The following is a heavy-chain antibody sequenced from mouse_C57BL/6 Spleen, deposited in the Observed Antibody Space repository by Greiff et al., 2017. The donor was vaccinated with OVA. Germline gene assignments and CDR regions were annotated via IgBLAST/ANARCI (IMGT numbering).Heavy chain of an antibody. V-gene: IGHV2-2*01. CDR3: ARKGYYSNYEWYFDV. CDR1: GFSLTSYG. CDR2: IWSGGST. Sequence: VKLVESGPGLVQPSQSLSITCTVSGFSLTSYGVHWVRQSPGKGLEWLGVIWSGGSTDYNAAFISRLSISKDNSKSQVFFKMNSLQADDTAIYYCARKGYYSNYEWYFDVWGTGTTVTVSS. D-gene: IGHD2-5*01. J-gene: IGHJ1*03.